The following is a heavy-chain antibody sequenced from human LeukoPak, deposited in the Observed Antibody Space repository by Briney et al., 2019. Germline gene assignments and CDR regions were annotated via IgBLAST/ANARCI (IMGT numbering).Heavy chain of an antibody. J-gene: IGHJ6*02. V-gene: IGHV4-34*01. CDR3: AKDPRFVPGLIGYYYGMDV. Sequence: PSETLSLTCAVYGGSFSGYYWSWIRQPPGKGLEWIGEINHSGSTNYNPSLKSRVTISVDTSKNQFSLKLSSVTAEDTAVYYCAKDPRFVPGLIGYYYGMDVWGQGTTVTVSS. CDR2: INHSGST. CDR1: GGSFSGYY. D-gene: IGHD3-16*01.